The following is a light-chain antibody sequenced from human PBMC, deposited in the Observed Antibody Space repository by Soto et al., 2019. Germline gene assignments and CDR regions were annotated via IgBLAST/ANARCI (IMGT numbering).Light chain of an antibody. Sequence: DIQMTQSPSSLSASVGDRVTITCRASQGIRDELGWYQQKAGKAPNLLISAASRLQSGVPSRFSGSGSGTDFTLTISSLQPEDFATYYCQHTYTTPITFGQGTRLEIK. CDR3: QHTYTTPIT. V-gene: IGKV1-39*01. J-gene: IGKJ5*01. CDR2: AAS. CDR1: QGIRDE.